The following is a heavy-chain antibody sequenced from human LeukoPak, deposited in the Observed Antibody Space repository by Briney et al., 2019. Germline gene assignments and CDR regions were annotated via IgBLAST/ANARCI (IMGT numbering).Heavy chain of an antibody. D-gene: IGHD2-15*01. V-gene: IGHV4-31*03. CDR1: GGSISSAGYF. Sequence: ASETLSLTRTVSGGSISSAGYFWSWIRQNPGKRLEWIGYIYYSGSTYYNPSLKSRVTKSVDTSKNQFSLKLSSVTAADTAVYYCARVLGYCSGGSCHGRFDPWGQGTLVTVSS. CDR3: ARVLGYCSGGSCHGRFDP. J-gene: IGHJ5*02. CDR2: IYYSGST.